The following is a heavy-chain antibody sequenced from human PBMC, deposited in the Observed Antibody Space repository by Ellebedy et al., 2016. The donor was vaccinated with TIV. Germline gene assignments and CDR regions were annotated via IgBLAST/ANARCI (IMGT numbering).Heavy chain of an antibody. CDR3: SRVDLGLAFHY. Sequence: GESLKISCAVSGFTVSANYMSWVRQAPGKGLEWVSIIYSSGITYYPDSVKGRFTISRDNSKNTVSIQMNSLRAEDTAVYYCSRVDLGLAFHYWGRGTLVTVSS. J-gene: IGHJ4*02. CDR2: IYSSGIT. D-gene: IGHD3/OR15-3a*01. V-gene: IGHV3-53*01. CDR1: GFTVSANY.